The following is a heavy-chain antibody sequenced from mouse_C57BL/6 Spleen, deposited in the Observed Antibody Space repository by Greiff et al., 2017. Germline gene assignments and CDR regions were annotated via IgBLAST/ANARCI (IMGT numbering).Heavy chain of an antibody. J-gene: IGHJ4*01. D-gene: IGHD2-4*01. CDR3: TRFEYDRDYYAMDY. CDR2: IDPATGGT. V-gene: IGHV1-15*01. CDR1: GYTFTDYE. Sequence: VQLQESGAELVRPGASVTMSCKASGYTFTDYEMHWVKQRPVHGLEWIGAIDPATGGTAYNQKFKGKAILTADKSSSTAYMELSSLTSEDSAVSSCTRFEYDRDYYAMDYWGQGTSVTVSS.